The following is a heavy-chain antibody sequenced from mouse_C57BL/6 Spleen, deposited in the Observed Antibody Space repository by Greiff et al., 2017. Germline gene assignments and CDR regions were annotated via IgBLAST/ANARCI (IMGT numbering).Heavy chain of an antibody. V-gene: IGHV1-72*01. CDR2: IDPNSGGT. D-gene: IGHD2-4*01. CDR3: AKEGLRSGTAMDY. CDR1: GYTFTSYW. J-gene: IGHJ4*01. Sequence: QVHVKQPGAELVKPGASVTLSCKASGYTFTSYWMHWVKQRPGRGLEWIGRIDPNSGGTKYNEKFKSKATLTVDKPSSTAYMQLSSLTSEDSAVYYCAKEGLRSGTAMDYWGQGTSVTVSS.